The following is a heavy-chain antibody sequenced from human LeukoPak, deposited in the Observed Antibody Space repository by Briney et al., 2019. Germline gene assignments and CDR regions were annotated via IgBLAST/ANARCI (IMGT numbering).Heavy chain of an antibody. V-gene: IGHV1-46*01. CDR2: INPSGGST. CDR1: GYTFTSYY. J-gene: IGHJ5*02. Sequence: GASVKVSCKASGYTFTSYYMHWVRQAPGQGLEWMGIINPSGGSTSYAQKFQGRVTMTRDTSTSTVYMELSSLRSEDTAVYYCARDSIPSSAIFGVVISKTNNWFDPWGQGTMVTVSS. CDR3: ARDSIPSSAIFGVVISKTNNWFDP. D-gene: IGHD3-3*01.